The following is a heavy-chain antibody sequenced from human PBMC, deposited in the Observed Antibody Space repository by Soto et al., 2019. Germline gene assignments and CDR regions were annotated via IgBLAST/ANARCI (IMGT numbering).Heavy chain of an antibody. D-gene: IGHD3-22*01. CDR3: ARDSGDDSSGYIYYYYGMDV. Sequence: ASVKVSCKASGYTFTSYGISWVRQAPGQGLEWMGWISAYNGNTNYAQKLQGRVTMTTDTSTSTAYMELRSLRSDDTAVYYCARDSGDDSSGYIYYYYGMDVWGQGTKVTVSS. V-gene: IGHV1-18*01. CDR2: ISAYNGNT. J-gene: IGHJ6*02. CDR1: GYTFTSYG.